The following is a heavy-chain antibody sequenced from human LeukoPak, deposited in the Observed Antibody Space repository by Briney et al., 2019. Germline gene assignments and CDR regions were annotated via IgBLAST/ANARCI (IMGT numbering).Heavy chain of an antibody. V-gene: IGHV5-51*01. Sequence: GESPKISCKGSGYSFSSNWIGWVRQMPGKGLEWMGIIYPGDSDTRYSPSFQGQVTISADKSISTAYLQWSSLKASDTAMFYCARYIWGSYRYFDYWGQGTLVTVSS. CDR3: ARYIWGSYRYFDY. J-gene: IGHJ4*02. D-gene: IGHD3-16*02. CDR2: IYPGDSDT. CDR1: GYSFSSNW.